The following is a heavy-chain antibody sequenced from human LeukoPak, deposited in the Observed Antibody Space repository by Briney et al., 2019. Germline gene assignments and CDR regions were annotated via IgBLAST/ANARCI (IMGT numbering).Heavy chain of an antibody. CDR1: GGSISSYY. J-gene: IGHJ3*02. V-gene: IGHV4-59*01. Sequence: SETLSLTCTVSGGSISSYYWSWIRQPPGKGLEWIGNIYYSGTTNYNPSLKSRVTISVDTSKNQFSLKLSSVTAADTAVYYCARDQGSAEKRGADAFDIWGQGTMVTVSS. CDR3: ARDQGSAEKRGADAFDI. D-gene: IGHD2-15*01. CDR2: IYYSGTT.